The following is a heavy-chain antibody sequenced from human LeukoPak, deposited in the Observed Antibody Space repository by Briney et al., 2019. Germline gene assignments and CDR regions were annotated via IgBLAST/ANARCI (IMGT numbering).Heavy chain of an antibody. V-gene: IGHV3-23*01. CDR3: AAGGSGSYWWFDP. CDR2: ISGRGGST. J-gene: IGHJ5*02. D-gene: IGHD3-10*01. Sequence: PGGSLRLSCAASGFTFSSYAMSWVRQAPGKGRGWVSAISGRGGSTYYADSVKGRFTISRDNSKNTLYLQMNSLRAEDTAVYYCAAGGSGSYWWFDPWGQGTLVTVSS. CDR1: GFTFSSYA.